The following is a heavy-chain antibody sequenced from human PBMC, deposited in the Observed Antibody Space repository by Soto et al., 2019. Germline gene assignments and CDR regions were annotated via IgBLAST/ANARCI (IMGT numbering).Heavy chain of an antibody. V-gene: IGHV4-39*02. CDR3: ARLVVVAPVANA. CDR1: GGSLSYNSYY. Sequence: SETLSLTCSVSGGSLSYNSYYWGWIRQPPGKGLEWVGGIFYTGTTYYSPSLKDRVTISVDTSKNSFSLNLTSVTAADTAVYFCARLVVVAPVANAWGQGTRVTVSS. CDR2: IFYTGTT. D-gene: IGHD2-2*01. J-gene: IGHJ5*02.